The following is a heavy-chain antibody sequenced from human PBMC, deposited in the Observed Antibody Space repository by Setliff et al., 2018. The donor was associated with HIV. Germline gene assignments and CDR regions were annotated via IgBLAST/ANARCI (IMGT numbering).Heavy chain of an antibody. CDR1: GGSISSYY. CDR3: ARTSYNFWGGPDS. CDR2: IYYSGST. J-gene: IGHJ4*02. D-gene: IGHD3-3*01. Sequence: SETLSLTCTVSGGSISSYYWGWIRQPPGKGLEWIGSIYYSGSTYYNPSLKSRVTISVDTSKNQFSLRLSSVSAADTAVYYCARTSYNFWGGPDSWGQGTLVTVSS. V-gene: IGHV4-39*01.